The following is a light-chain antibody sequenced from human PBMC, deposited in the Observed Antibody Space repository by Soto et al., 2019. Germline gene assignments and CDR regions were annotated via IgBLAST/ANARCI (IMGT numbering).Light chain of an antibody. CDR2: KVS. CDR1: QGLASREGNTY. J-gene: IGKJ2*01. V-gene: IGKV2-30*01. CDR3: MHGTHWPYT. Sequence: DAVLTQSPLSLPVTLGQPATISCRSSQGLASREGNTYLNWFQQRPGQSPRRLIYKVSNRDSGVPDKFSGSGSGTDFTLKSSRVEAEDVGVYYCMHGTHWPYTFGQGTKLEIK.